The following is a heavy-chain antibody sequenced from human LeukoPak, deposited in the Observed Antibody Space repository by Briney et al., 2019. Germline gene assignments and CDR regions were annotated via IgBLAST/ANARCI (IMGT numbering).Heavy chain of an antibody. D-gene: IGHD2-15*01. J-gene: IGHJ4*02. CDR3: ARGGCCSGGSCYLYYFDY. CDR1: GGSISSYY. CDR2: IYYSGST. V-gene: IGHV4-59*01. Sequence: PSETLSLTCSVSGGSISSYYWSWIRQPPGKGLEWIGYIYYSGSTNYNPSLKSRVTISVDTSKNQFSLKLSSVTAADTAVYYCARGGCCSGGSCYLYYFDYWGQGTLVTVSS.